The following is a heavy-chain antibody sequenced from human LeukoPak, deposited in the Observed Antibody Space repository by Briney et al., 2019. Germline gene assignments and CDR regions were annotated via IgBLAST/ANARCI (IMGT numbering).Heavy chain of an antibody. Sequence: SETLSLTCTVSGGSIPSYYWNWLRQPAGKGLEWIGRIYTSGSTTYNPSLKTRVSISVDKSKNQFSLNLSSVTAADTAVYYCASGGNSWNNWFDPWGQGTLVTVSS. J-gene: IGHJ5*02. CDR2: IYTSGST. V-gene: IGHV4-4*07. D-gene: IGHD6-13*01. CDR3: ASGGNSWNNWFDP. CDR1: GGSIPSYY.